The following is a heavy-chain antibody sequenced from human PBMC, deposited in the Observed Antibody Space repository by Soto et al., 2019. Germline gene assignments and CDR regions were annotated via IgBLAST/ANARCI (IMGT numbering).Heavy chain of an antibody. CDR2: IYPGDSDT. V-gene: IGHV5-51*01. CDR1: GYTFTDYW. D-gene: IGHD3-3*02. CDR3: AIHSINFPYYYNAMDG. J-gene: IGHJ6*02. Sequence: GESLKISCKGSGYTFTDYWIGWVRQLPGKGLEWMGIIYPGDSDTRYSPSFQGHVTITVDKSTNTAYLQWNTLRASDTAMYYCAIHSINFPYYYNAMDGLCQGATVNFSS.